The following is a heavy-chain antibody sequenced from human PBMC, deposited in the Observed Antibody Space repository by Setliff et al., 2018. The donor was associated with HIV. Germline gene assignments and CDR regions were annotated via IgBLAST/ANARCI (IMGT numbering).Heavy chain of an antibody. D-gene: IGHD3-10*01. CDR3: VRSPPFGAPPFFYFDF. V-gene: IGHV4-39*02. CDR2: LSSSGETT. Sequence: KPSETLSLTCTVSGGSISSGDYYWSWIRQPPGKGLEWVASLSSSGETTYYNPSLKSRVSMSVDPSANHFSLKLTSLTAADTAVYHCVRSPPFGAPPFFYFDFWGRGKLVTVSS. CDR1: GGSISSGDYY. J-gene: IGHJ4*02.